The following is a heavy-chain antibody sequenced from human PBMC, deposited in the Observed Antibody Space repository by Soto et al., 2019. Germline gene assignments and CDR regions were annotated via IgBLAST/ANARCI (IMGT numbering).Heavy chain of an antibody. D-gene: IGHD2-15*01. V-gene: IGHV1-3*05. CDR2: IIAGNGNT. J-gene: IGHJ6*02. CDR1: GYTFTSNA. CDR3: ARTFQYSSGGSCYYALDV. Sequence: QVQLVQSGAEEKKPGASVKVSCKASGYTFTSNAMHWVRQAPGQRLEWMGWIIAGNGNTKYSQKFQGGVSITSDTSATTAYMELSSLRSEGTAVYYCARTFQYSSGGSCYYALDVWGQGTTVTVSS.